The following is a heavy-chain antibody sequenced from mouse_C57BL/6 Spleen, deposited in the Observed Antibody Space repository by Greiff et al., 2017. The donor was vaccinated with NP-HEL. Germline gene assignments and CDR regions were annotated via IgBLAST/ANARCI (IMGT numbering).Heavy chain of an antibody. CDR1: GFTFSNYW. D-gene: IGHD4-1*01. J-gene: IGHJ3*01. CDR3: TLWDWFAY. Sequence: EVKLEESGGGLVQPGGSMKLSCVASGFTFSNYWMNWVRQSPEKGLEWVAQIRLKSDNYATHYAESVKGRFTISRDDSKSSVYLQMNNLRAEDTGIYYCTLWDWFAYWGQGTLVTVSA. CDR2: IRLKSDNYAT. V-gene: IGHV6-3*01.